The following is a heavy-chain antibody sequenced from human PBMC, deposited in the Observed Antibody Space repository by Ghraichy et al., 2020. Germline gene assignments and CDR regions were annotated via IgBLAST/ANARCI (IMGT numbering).Heavy chain of an antibody. CDR1: GGSFSGYY. D-gene: IGHD6-19*01. V-gene: IGHV4-34*01. J-gene: IGHJ4*02. Sequence: SETLSLTCAVYGGSFSGYYWSWIRQPPGKGLEWIGEINHSGSTNYNPSLKSRVTISVDTSKNQFSLKLSSVTAADTAVYYCARGPGSGWYLHDYWGQGTLVTVSS. CDR3: ARGPGSGWYLHDY. CDR2: INHSGST.